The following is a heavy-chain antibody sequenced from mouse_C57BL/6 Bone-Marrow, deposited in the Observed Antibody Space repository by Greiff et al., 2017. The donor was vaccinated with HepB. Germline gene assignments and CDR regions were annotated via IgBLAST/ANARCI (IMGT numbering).Heavy chain of an antibody. J-gene: IGHJ3*01. V-gene: IGHV3-6*01. CDR3: AREGSYYSRFAY. CDR1: GYSITSGYY. CDR2: ISYDGSN. D-gene: IGHD2-5*01. Sequence: VQLQQSGPGLVKPSQSLSLTCSVTGYSITSGYYWNWIRQFPGNNLEWMGYISYDGSNNYNPSLKNRISITRDTSKNQFFLKLNSVTTEDTATYYCAREGSYYSRFAYWGQGTLVTVSA.